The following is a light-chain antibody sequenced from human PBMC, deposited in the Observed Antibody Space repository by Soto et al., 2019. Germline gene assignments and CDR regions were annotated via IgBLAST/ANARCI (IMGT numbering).Light chain of an antibody. CDR2: GAS. CDR3: QQGHNWPLP. CDR1: QGISSE. V-gene: IGKV3-15*01. Sequence: EIVMTQSPATLSLSPGERAALSCRASQGISSELAWYQQKPGQPPRLLIYGASTRATGVPARFTGSGSGSDFTLTISGLQSEDVAVYYCQQGHNWPLPFGQGTRLEI. J-gene: IGKJ2*01.